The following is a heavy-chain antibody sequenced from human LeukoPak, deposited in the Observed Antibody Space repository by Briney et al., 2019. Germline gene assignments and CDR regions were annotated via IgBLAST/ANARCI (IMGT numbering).Heavy chain of an antibody. Sequence: PSETLSLTCTVSGVSISSYYWSCIRQPPGKGLEWIGYIYYSGSTNYNPSLKSRVTISVDTSKNQFSLTLSSVTAADTAVYYCARGGGSGWYIDYWGQGTLVTVSS. V-gene: IGHV4-59*12. J-gene: IGHJ4*02. CDR2: IYYSGST. D-gene: IGHD6-19*01. CDR1: GVSISSYY. CDR3: ARGGGSGWYIDY.